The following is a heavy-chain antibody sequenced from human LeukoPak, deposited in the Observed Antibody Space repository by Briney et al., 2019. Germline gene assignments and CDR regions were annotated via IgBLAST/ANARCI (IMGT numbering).Heavy chain of an antibody. Sequence: ASVKVSCKASGYTFTSYAMNWVRQAPGQGLEWMGWINTNTGNPTYAQGFTGRFVFSLDTSVSTAYLQISSLKAEDTAVYYCATVPLAYYDILTGYSTAYYFDYWGQGTLVTVSS. CDR2: INTNTGNP. CDR1: GYTFTSYA. J-gene: IGHJ4*02. V-gene: IGHV7-4-1*02. D-gene: IGHD3-9*01. CDR3: ATVPLAYYDILTGYSTAYYFDY.